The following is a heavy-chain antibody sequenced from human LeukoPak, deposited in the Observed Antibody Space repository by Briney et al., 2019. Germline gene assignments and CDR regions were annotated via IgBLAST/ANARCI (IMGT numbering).Heavy chain of an antibody. CDR2: IKQDGSEK. D-gene: IGHD3-10*02. J-gene: IGHJ6*04. CDR3: AELGITMIGGV. CDR1: GFTFSNYA. Sequence: GGSLRLSCAASGFTFSNYAMSWVRQAPGKGLEWVANIKQDGSEKYYVDSVKGRFTISRDNAKNSLYLQMNSLRAEDTAVYYCAELGITMIGGVWGKGTTVTVSS. V-gene: IGHV3-7*01.